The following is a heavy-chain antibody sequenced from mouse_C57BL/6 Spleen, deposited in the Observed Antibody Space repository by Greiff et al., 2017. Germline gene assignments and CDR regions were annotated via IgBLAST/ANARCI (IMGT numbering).Heavy chain of an antibody. CDR1: GYTFTSYW. Sequence: VQLQQPGAELVMPGASVKLSCKASGYTFTSYWMHWVKQRPGQGLEWIGEIDPSDSYTNYNQKFKGKSTLTVDKSSSTADMQLSSLTSEDSAVYYCARRGGDYYAMDYWGQGTSVTVSS. J-gene: IGHJ4*01. D-gene: IGHD2-13*01. CDR2: IDPSDSYT. V-gene: IGHV1-69*01. CDR3: ARRGGDYYAMDY.